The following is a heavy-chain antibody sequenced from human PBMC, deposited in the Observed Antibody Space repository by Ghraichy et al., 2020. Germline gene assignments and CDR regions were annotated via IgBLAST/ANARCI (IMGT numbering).Heavy chain of an antibody. Sequence: GGSLRLSCSASGFTFSDHYMDWVRQAPGKGLEWVGRTRNKANSYTTEYAASVKGRFTISRDDSKNSLYLQMNSLKTEDTAVYYCARVRWLHLGELFYDYWGQGTLVTVSS. CDR3: ARVRWLHLGELFYDY. D-gene: IGHD3-16*01. J-gene: IGHJ4*02. V-gene: IGHV3-72*01. CDR1: GFTFSDHY. CDR2: TRNKANSYTT.